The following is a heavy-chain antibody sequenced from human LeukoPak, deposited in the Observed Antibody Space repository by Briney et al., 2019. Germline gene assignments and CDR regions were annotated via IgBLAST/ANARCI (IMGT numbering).Heavy chain of an antibody. CDR2: IWGDGSNK. CDR1: GFSFSRYD. CDR3: AKDRQTITIFGVVNTPRANFDY. Sequence: PGGSLRLSCAASGFSFSRYDIHWVRQAPGKGLEWVAFIWGDGSNKNYADSVKGRFTISRDNFMSTVYLQMNSLRAEDTAVYYCAKDRQTITIFGVVNTPRANFDYWGQGTLVTVSS. J-gene: IGHJ4*02. V-gene: IGHV3-30*02. D-gene: IGHD3-3*01.